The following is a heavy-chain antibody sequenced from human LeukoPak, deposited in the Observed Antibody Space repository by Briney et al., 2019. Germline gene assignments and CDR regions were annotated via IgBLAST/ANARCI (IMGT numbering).Heavy chain of an antibody. CDR2: INHSGST. CDR3: ARVQSFRGLLVVYAPTYYYYYMDV. D-gene: IGHD2-8*02. V-gene: IGHV4-34*01. J-gene: IGHJ6*03. Sequence: SETLSLTCAVYGGSFSGHYWSWIRQPPGKGLEWIGEINHSGSTNYNPSLKSRVTISVDTSKNQFSLKLSSVTAADTAVYYCARVQSFRGLLVVYAPTYYYYYMDVWGKGTTVTVSS. CDR1: GGSFSGHY.